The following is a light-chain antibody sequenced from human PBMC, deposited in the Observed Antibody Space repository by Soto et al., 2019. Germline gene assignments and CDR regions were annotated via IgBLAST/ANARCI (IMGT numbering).Light chain of an antibody. CDR1: QTMTRAY. Sequence: EIVLMQSPGTLSLSPGERATLSCRASQTMTRAYVAWYQQKPGQAPRLLIYDTSSRASGIPDRFSGSGSGTDFTLTISSLQAEDVAVYYCQQYYSTPSITFGQGTRLEI. V-gene: IGKV3-20*01. J-gene: IGKJ5*01. CDR2: DTS. CDR3: QQYYSTPSIT.